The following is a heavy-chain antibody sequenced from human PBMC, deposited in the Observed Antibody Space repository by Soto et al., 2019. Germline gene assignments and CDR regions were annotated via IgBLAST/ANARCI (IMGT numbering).Heavy chain of an antibody. CDR2: ISGSGGST. CDR1: GFTFSSYA. CDR3: AKDPRSYGDYAEDFDY. J-gene: IGHJ4*02. D-gene: IGHD4-17*01. V-gene: IGHV3-23*01. Sequence: EVQLLESGGGLVQPGGSLRLSCAASGFTFSSYAMSWVRQAPGKGLEWVSAISGSGGSTYYADSVKGRFTISRDNSKNTLYLQMKSLRAEDTAVYYCAKDPRSYGDYAEDFDYWGQGTLVTVSS.